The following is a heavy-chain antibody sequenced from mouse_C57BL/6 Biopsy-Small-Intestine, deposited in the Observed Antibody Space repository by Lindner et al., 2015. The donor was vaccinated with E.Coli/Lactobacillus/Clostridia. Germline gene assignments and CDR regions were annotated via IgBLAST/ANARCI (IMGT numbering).Heavy chain of an antibody. CDR2: IIPLFDT. V-gene: IGHV1-69*02. CDR3: ARGYGDYEDY. CDR1: GDTFSNYF. D-gene: IGHD2-13*01. J-gene: IGHJ4*01. Sequence: SVKVSCKASGDTFSNYFITWVRQAPGQGLEWMGGIIPLFDTISYAQKFQGRVTITADESTSTAYMELTSLRSEDTAVYYCARGYGDYEDYWGQGTLVTVSS.